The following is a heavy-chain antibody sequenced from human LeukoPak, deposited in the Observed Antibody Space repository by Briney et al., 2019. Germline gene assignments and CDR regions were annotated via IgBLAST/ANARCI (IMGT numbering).Heavy chain of an antibody. D-gene: IGHD3-10*01. Sequence: GGSLRLSCAASGFTFSNNGMHWVRQAPGKGLEWVALIRHDGSSKDYADSVKGRFTISRDNSKDTLYLQLNSLRAEDTAVYYCAKDSSGYSPLDYWGQGTLVTVTS. CDR2: IRHDGSSK. V-gene: IGHV3-30*02. J-gene: IGHJ4*02. CDR3: AKDSSGYSPLDY. CDR1: GFTFSNNG.